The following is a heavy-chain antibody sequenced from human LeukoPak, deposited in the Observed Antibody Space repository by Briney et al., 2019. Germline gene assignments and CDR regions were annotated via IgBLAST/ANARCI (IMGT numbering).Heavy chain of an antibody. D-gene: IGHD3-3*01. J-gene: IGHJ3*02. CDR3: ARGDGITIFGVIGTDAFDI. V-gene: IGHV4-34*01. Sequence: SETLSLTCAVYGGSFSGYYWSWIRQPPGKGLEWIGEINHSGSTNYNPSLKSRVTISVDTSKNQFSLKLSSVTTADTAVYYCARGDGITIFGVIGTDAFDIWGQGTMVTVSS. CDR1: GGSFSGYY. CDR2: INHSGST.